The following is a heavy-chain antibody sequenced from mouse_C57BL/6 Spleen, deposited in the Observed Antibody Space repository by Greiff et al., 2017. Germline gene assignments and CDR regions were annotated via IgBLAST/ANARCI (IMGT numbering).Heavy chain of an antibody. D-gene: IGHD2-2*01. V-gene: IGHV6-3*01. CDR2: IRLKSDNYET. J-gene: IGHJ4*01. CDR3: TKMGYDEAMDY. CDR1: GFTFSNYW. Sequence: EVMLVESGGGLVQPGGSMKLSCVASGFTFSNYWMNWVRQSPEKGLEWVAQIRLKSDNYETHYAESVKGRFTISRDDSKSSVYLQMNNLRAEDTGIYYCTKMGYDEAMDYWGQGTSVTVSS.